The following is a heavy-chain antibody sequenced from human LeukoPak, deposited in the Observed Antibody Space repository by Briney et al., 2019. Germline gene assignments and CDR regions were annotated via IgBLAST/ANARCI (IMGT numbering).Heavy chain of an antibody. V-gene: IGHV3-23*01. Sequence: GGSLRLSCAASGFTFSSYAVSWVRQAPGQGLERVSAVSSSGGSAYYADSVKGRFTISRDNSKNTVYLQVNSLRAEDTAAYYCARACNGGSCYLAAFDIWGQGTMVSVSS. D-gene: IGHD2-15*01. CDR3: ARACNGGSCYLAAFDI. CDR2: VSSSGGSA. CDR1: GFTFSSYA. J-gene: IGHJ3*02.